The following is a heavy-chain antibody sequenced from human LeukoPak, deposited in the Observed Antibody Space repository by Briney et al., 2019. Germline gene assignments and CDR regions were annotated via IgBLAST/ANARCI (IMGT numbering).Heavy chain of an antibody. J-gene: IGHJ4*02. CDR3: ARLGGWYDY. CDR2: IYYSGST. Sequence: SETLSLTCTVSGGSISSISYYWGWLRQPPGKGLVWLGSIYYSGSTYYNPSLKSRVTISVNTSKNQFSLKLSSMTAADTAVYYCARLGGWYDYWGRGTLVTVSS. V-gene: IGHV4-39*01. CDR1: GGSISSISYY. D-gene: IGHD6-19*01.